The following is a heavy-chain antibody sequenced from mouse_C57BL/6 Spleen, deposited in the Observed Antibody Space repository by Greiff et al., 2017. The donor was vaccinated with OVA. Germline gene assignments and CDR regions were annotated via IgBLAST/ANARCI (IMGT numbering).Heavy chain of an antibody. Sequence: QVHVKQPGAELVRPGSSVKLSCKASGYTFTSYWMHWVKQRPIQGLEWIGNIDPSDSETHYNQKFKDKATLTVDKSSSTAYMQLSSLTSEDSAVYYCARNWAGPYYFDYWGQGTTLTVSS. CDR3: ARNWAGPYYFDY. V-gene: IGHV1-52*01. CDR1: GYTFTSYW. D-gene: IGHD4-1*01. J-gene: IGHJ2*01. CDR2: IDPSDSET.